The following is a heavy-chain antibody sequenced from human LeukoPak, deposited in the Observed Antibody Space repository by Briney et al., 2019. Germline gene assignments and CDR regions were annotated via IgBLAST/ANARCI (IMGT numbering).Heavy chain of an antibody. Sequence: GGSLRLSCAASGFTFSSYGMHWVRQAPGRGLEWVAVISYDGSNKYYADSVKGRFTISRDNSKNTLYLQMNSLRAEDTAVFYCAKEDDSSSWYIGYWGQGTLVTVSS. CDR3: AKEDDSSSWYIGY. CDR1: GFTFSSYG. J-gene: IGHJ4*02. CDR2: ISYDGSNK. D-gene: IGHD6-13*01. V-gene: IGHV3-30*18.